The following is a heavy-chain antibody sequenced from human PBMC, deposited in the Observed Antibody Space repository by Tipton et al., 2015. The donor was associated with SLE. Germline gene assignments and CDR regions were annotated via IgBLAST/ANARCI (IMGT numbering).Heavy chain of an antibody. CDR1: GGSFSVYY. CDR2: IKHGGST. J-gene: IGHJ6*03. D-gene: IGHD2-2*03. CDR3: ATGTLVGSWYYYMDV. Sequence: TLSLTCAVYGGSFSVYYWSWFRQAPGKGLEWVGEIKHGGSTYYNPSLKSRVTMSVDTSKNQFSLRLSSVTAADTAVYYCATGTLVGSWYYYMDVWGIGTTVTVSS. V-gene: IGHV4-34*01.